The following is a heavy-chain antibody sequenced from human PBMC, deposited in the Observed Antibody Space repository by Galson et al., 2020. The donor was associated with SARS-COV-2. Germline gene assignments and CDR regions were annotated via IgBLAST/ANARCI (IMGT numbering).Heavy chain of an antibody. Sequence: SETLSLTCAVSGGSISSGGYSWSWIRQPPGKGLEWIGSIYHSGSSYYNPSLKSRVTISVDRSTNQFSLKLSSVTAADTAVYYCARDGLTAYGTRALDPWGQGTLVTVSS. CDR2: IYHSGSS. V-gene: IGHV4-30-2*01. D-gene: IGHD4-17*01. J-gene: IGHJ5*02. CDR3: ARDGLTAYGTRALDP. CDR1: GGSISSGGYS.